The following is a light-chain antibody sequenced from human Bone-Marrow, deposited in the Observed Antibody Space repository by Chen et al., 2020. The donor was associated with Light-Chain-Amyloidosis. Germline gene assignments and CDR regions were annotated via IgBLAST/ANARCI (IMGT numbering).Light chain of an antibody. J-gene: IGLJ2*01. CDR1: DLPTKY. CDR2: RDT. CDR3: QSADSSGTDEVI. Sequence: SYDLTQPPSVSVSPGQTARITCSGDDLPTKYAYWYQQKPGQAPMLVIHRDTERPSGISERFSGSSSGTTATLTISGVQAEDEADYHCQSADSSGTDEVIFGGGTKLTVL. V-gene: IGLV3-25*03.